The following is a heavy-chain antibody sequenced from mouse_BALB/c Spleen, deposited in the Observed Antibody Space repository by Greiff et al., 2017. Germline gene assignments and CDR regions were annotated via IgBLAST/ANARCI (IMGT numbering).Heavy chain of an antibody. CDR2: IYPGNVNT. J-gene: IGHJ3*01. CDR1: GYTFTSYY. CDR3: AKMGRTSWFAY. Sequence: QVQLQQSGPELVKPGASVRISCKASGYTFTSYYIHWVKQRPGQGLEWIGWIYPGNVNTKYNEKFKGKATLTADKSSSTAYMQLSSLTSEDSAVYFCAKMGRTSWFAYWGQGTLVTVSA. V-gene: IGHV1S56*01. D-gene: IGHD2-3*01.